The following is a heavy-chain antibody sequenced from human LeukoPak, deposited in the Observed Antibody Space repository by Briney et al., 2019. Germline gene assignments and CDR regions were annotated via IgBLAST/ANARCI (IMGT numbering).Heavy chain of an antibody. V-gene: IGHV1-69*13. J-gene: IGHJ5*02. CDR2: IIPIFGTA. CDR1: GGTFSSYA. D-gene: IGHD1-14*01. CDR3: ARDRISEPYMRWFDP. Sequence: GASVKVSCKASGGTFSSYAISWVRQAPGQGLEWMGGIIPIFGTANYAQKFQGRVTITADESTSTAYMELSSLRSDDTAVYYCARDRISEPYMRWFDPWGQGTLVTVSS.